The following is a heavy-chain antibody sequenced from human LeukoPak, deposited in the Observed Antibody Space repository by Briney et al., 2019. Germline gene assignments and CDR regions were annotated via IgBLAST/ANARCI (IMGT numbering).Heavy chain of an antibody. CDR2: ISYDGSNK. V-gene: IGHV3-30*18. D-gene: IGHD2-15*01. J-gene: IGHJ4*02. CDR3: AKPIYRLVVVAATFDY. Sequence: GGSLRLSCAASGFTFSSYGMHWVRQAPGKGLEWVAVISYDGSNKYYADSVKGRFTISRDNSKNTLYLQMNGLRAEDTAVYYCAKPIYRLVVVAATFDYWGQGTLVTVSS. CDR1: GFTFSSYG.